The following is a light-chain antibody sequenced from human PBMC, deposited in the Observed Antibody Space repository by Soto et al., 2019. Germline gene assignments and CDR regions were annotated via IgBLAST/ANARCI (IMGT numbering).Light chain of an antibody. CDR1: QSVSNNY. J-gene: IGKJ1*01. V-gene: IGKV3-20*01. CDR3: QQYGSSGT. CDR2: GAS. Sequence: VLTQSPGTLSLSPGERATLSCRASQSVSNNYLAWYQQKPGEAPRLLIYGASNRATGIPDRCSGSGSGTDFTLTISRLEPEDFAVYYCQQYGSSGTLGQATKVDIK.